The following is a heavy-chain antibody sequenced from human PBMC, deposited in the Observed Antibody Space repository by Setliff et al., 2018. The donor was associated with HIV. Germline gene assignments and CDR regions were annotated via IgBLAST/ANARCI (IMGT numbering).Heavy chain of an antibody. CDR2: IIPISGIT. Sequence: ASVKVSCKASGGTFSSYAFSWVRQAPGQGLEWMGGIIPISGITNYAQKFQGRVRFTADKSTSTAYMELSSLRSEDTAMYYCARDSVARRTLGYYYYMDVWGKGTTVTVSS. D-gene: IGHD6-6*01. CDR1: GGTFSSYA. CDR3: ARDSVARRTLGYYYYMDV. V-gene: IGHV1-69*10. J-gene: IGHJ6*03.